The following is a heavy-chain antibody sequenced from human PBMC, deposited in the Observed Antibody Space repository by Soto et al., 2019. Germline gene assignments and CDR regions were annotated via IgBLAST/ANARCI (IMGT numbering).Heavy chain of an antibody. CDR2: IYPGDSDT. CDR1: GYSFTSYW. V-gene: IGHV5-51*01. J-gene: IGHJ6*03. CDR3: ASNEDYYYYYMDV. D-gene: IGHD2-8*01. Sequence: PGESLKISCKGSGYSFTSYWIGWVRQMPGKGLEWMGIIYPGDSDTRYSPSFQGQVTISADKSISTAYLQWSSLKASDTAMYYCASNEDYYYYYMDVWGKGTTVTVSS.